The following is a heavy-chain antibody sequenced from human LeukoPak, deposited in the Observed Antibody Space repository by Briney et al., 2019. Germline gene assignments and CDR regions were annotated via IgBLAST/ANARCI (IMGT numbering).Heavy chain of an antibody. CDR1: GFTFSRYP. Sequence: AGGSLRLSCAASGFTFSRYPMHWVRQAPGQGLEWVAVISYGGSNKYYADSVKGRFTISRDNSKNTLYLQMNSLRADDTAVYYCASFWADSSGYYYYYGMDVWGQGPTVTVSS. D-gene: IGHD3-22*01. J-gene: IGHJ6*01. CDR3: ASFWADSSGYYYYYGMDV. CDR2: ISYGGSNK. V-gene: IGHV3-30-3*01.